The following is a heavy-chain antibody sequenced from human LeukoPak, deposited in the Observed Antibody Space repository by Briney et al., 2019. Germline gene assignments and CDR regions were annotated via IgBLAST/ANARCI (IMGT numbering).Heavy chain of an antibody. CDR1: GGSFSGYY. CDR2: INHSGNT. J-gene: IGHJ4*02. Sequence: SETLSLTCAVYGGSFSGYYWTWIRQPPGKGLEWIAEINHSGNTNYNPSLKSRVTISVDTSKNQFPLKVRSLIAADTAVYYCARRVRFGDGWVFDYWGQEAPVTVSS. CDR3: ARRVRFGDGWVFDY. D-gene: IGHD5-24*01. V-gene: IGHV4-34*01.